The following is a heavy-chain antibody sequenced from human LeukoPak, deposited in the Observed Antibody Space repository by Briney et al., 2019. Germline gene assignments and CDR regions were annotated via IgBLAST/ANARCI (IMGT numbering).Heavy chain of an antibody. V-gene: IGHV3-23*01. CDR2: IGGGGGST. Sequence: GGSLRLSCAASGFTFSSYAMSWVRQAPGKGLEWVSSIGGGGGSTYYADSAKGRFTISRDNSKNTLYLQMNSLRAEDTAVYYCAKEARISAAGAEYFQHWGQGTLVTVSS. J-gene: IGHJ1*01. CDR1: GFTFSSYA. D-gene: IGHD6-13*01. CDR3: AKEARISAAGAEYFQH.